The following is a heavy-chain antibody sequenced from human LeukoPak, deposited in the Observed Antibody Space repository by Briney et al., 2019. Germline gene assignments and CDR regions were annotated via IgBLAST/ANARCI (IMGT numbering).Heavy chain of an antibody. J-gene: IGHJ5*02. D-gene: IGHD3-22*01. V-gene: IGHV4-59*01. CDR2: IYYSGST. CDR3: ARVYYYYDSSVNWFDP. CDR1: GGSISSYY. Sequence: SETLSLTCTVSGGSISSYYWSWIRQPPGKGLEWIGYIYYSGSTNYNPSLKSRVTISVDTSKNQFSLKLSSVTAADTAVYYCARVYYYYDSSVNWFDPWGQGTLVTVSS.